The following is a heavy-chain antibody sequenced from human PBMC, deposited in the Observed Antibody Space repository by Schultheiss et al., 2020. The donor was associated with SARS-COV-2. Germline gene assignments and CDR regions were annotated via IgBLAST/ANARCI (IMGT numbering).Heavy chain of an antibody. CDR3: AGANIAAAGKPDGMDV. CDR1: GGTISSYY. Sequence: SETLSLTCTVSGGTISSYYWSWIRQPPGKGLEWIGYIYYSGSTNYNPSLKSRVTISVDTSKNQFSLKLSSVTAADTAMYYCAGANIAAAGKPDGMDVWGQGTTVTVAS. D-gene: IGHD6-13*01. CDR2: IYYSGST. V-gene: IGHV4-59*01. J-gene: IGHJ6*02.